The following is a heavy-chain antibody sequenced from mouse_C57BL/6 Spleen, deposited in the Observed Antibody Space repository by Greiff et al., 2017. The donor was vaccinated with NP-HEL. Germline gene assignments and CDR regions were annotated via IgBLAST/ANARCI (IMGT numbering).Heavy chain of an antibody. CDR2: IHPNSGST. Sequence: QVQLKQPGAELVKPGASVKLSCKASGYTFTSYWMHWVKQRPGQGLEWIGMIHPNSGSTNYNETFKSKATLTVDKSSSTAYMQLRSLTSEDSAVYYCARSGTTVEGSAMDYWGQGTSVTVSS. D-gene: IGHD1-1*01. V-gene: IGHV1-64*01. J-gene: IGHJ4*01. CDR1: GYTFTSYW. CDR3: ARSGTTVEGSAMDY.